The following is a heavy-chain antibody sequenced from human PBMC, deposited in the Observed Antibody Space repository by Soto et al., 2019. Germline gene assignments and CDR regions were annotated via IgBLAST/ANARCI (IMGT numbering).Heavy chain of an antibody. CDR3: ARDPSYDRGPDFGS. CDR1: GFKFSLYW. V-gene: IGHV3-7*01. CDR2: IKQDGSEK. D-gene: IGHD3-22*01. Sequence: ESGGGFVQPGGSLRLSCAASGFKFSLYWMSWVRQAPGKGVEWVANIKQDGSEKYYVDSVKGRFTISRDNAKNSLYLQMNSLRVEDTAVYYCARDPSYDRGPDFGSWGQGTLVTVSS. J-gene: IGHJ4*02.